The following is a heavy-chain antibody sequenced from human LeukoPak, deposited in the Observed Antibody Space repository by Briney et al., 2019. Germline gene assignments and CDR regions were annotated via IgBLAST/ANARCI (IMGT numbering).Heavy chain of an antibody. Sequence: GGSLRLSCAASGFTFSSYEMNWVRHAPGKGLEWVSYISSSGRTIYYADSVKGRFTISRDNAKNSLYLQMNSLRAEDTAVYYCARDPYSGSYGNYYYYFMDVWGKGTTVTISS. CDR2: ISSSGRTI. J-gene: IGHJ6*03. CDR1: GFTFSSYE. CDR3: ARDPYSGSYGNYYYYFMDV. V-gene: IGHV3-48*03. D-gene: IGHD1-26*01.